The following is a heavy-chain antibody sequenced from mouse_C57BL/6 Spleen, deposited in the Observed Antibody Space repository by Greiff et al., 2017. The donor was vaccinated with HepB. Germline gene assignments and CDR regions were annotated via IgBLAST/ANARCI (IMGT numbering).Heavy chain of an antibody. V-gene: IGHV1-80*01. CDR3: ARGASTVVARYYAMDY. D-gene: IGHD1-1*01. CDR2: IYPGDGDT. J-gene: IGHJ4*01. Sequence: VQLQQSGAELVKPGASVKISCKASGYAFSSYWMSWVKQRPGKGLEWIGQIYPGDGDTNYNGKFKGKATLTADKSSSTAYMQLSSLTSEDYAVYFCARGASTVVARYYAMDYWGQGTSVTVSS. CDR1: GYAFSSYW.